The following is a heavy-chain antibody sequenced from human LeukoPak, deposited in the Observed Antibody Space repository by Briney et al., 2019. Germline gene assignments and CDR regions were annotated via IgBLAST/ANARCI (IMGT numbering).Heavy chain of an antibody. Sequence: PSETLSLTCTVSGGSISSYYWSWIRQPPGKGLEWIGYIYYSGSTNYNPSLKSRVTMSVDTSKNQFSLKLSSVTAADTAVYYCARDIITFGGVIVYIYFDYWGQGTLVTVSS. V-gene: IGHV4-59*12. CDR3: ARDIITFGGVIVYIYFDY. D-gene: IGHD3-16*02. CDR1: GGSISSYY. J-gene: IGHJ4*02. CDR2: IYYSGST.